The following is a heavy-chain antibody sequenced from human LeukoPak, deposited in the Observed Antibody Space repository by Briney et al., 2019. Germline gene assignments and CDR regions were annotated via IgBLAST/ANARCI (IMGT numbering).Heavy chain of an antibody. V-gene: IGHV1-8*01. CDR3: ARRGYCSSTSCRYNWFDP. CDR2: MNPNSGNT. J-gene: IGHJ5*02. D-gene: IGHD2-2*01. CDR1: GYTFTSYD. Sequence: ASVKVSCKASGYTFTSYDINRVRQATGQGLEWMGWMNPNSGNTGYAQKFQGRVTMTRNTSISTAYMELSSLRSEDTAVYYCARRGYCSSTSCRYNWFDPWGQGTLVTVSS.